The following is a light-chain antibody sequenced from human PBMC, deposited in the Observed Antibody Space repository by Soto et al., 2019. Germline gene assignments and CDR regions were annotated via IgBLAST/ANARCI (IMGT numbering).Light chain of an antibody. CDR3: LQRSNWPRT. J-gene: IGKJ3*01. Sequence: EIVLTQSPATLSLSPGERATLSCRASQSVSTSLAWYQQKPGQAPRLLIYDASNRATGIPARFSGSGSGTDFTLTISSLEPEDFVVYYCLQRSNWPRTFGPGTKVDIK. CDR1: QSVSTS. CDR2: DAS. V-gene: IGKV3-11*01.